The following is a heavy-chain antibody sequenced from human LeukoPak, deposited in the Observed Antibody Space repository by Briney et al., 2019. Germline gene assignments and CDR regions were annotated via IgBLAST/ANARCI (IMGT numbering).Heavy chain of an antibody. V-gene: IGHV4-39*07. CDR3: ARTHCEGDCFSAIRY. J-gene: IGHJ4*02. CDR1: GDSLRKSTFY. Sequence: PSETLSLTCTVSGDSLRKSTFYWVWIRQPPGKSLEWIGSIYYSGGADYNPSLQSRVTISVDTSKNEFSLKVRSVTAADTAVYFCARTHCEGDCFSAIRYWGQGTPVTVSS. CDR2: IYYSGGA. D-gene: IGHD2-21*02.